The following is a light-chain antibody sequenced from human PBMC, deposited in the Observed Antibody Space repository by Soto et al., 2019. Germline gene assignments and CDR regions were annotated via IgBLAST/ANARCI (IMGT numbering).Light chain of an antibody. CDR3: NSYTSSSTRV. CDR1: SSDVGGYNY. J-gene: IGLJ2*01. CDR2: EVN. Sequence: QSALTQHASVSGSPGQSITISCTGTSSDVGGYNYVSWYQQHPGKAPKLLIYEVNNRPSGVSNRFSGSKSGNTASLTISGLQAEDEADYYCNSYTSSSTRVFGGGTKVTVL. V-gene: IGLV2-14*01.